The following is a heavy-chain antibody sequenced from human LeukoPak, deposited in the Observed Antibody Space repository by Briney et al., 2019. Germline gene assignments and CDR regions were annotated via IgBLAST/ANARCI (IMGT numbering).Heavy chain of an antibody. CDR3: ARDEYYYDSSGYYNWFDP. D-gene: IGHD3-22*01. CDR1: GFTFSSYS. V-gene: IGHV3-21*01. CDR2: ISSSSSYI. Sequence: GGSLRLSCAASGFTFSSYSMTWVRQAPGKGLEWVSSISSSSSYIYYADSVKGRFTISRDNAKNSLYLQMNSLRAEDTAVYYCARDEYYYDSSGYYNWFDPWGQGTLVTVSS. J-gene: IGHJ5*02.